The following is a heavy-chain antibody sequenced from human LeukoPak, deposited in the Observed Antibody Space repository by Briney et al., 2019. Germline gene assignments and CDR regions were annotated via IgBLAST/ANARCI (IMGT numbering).Heavy chain of an antibody. CDR1: GFTFSTYN. D-gene: IGHD1-1*01. CDR2: ITTSSTTI. V-gene: IGHV3-48*01. J-gene: IGHJ4*02. CDR3: ARDHDFAFDY. Sequence: HTGGSLRLSCAASGFTFSTYNLNSVRQAPGEGLEWISYITTSSTTIQYADSVKGRFTISRDNARHSLYLQMNSLRAEDTAVYYCARDHDFAFDYWGQGTLVTVSS.